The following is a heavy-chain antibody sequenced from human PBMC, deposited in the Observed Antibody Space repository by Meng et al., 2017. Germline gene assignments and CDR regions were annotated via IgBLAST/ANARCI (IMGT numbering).Heavy chain of an antibody. CDR1: GFPFCSYA. V-gene: IGHV3-30*01. D-gene: IGHD6-19*01. Sequence: QVCLVVSGGVLFQPVRSLVLSCAASGFPFCSYAMPCVRQAPVNWLECVAVISYDGSNKYYADSVKGRFTISRDNSKNTLYLQMNSLRAEDTAVYYCARGRAALQWLADWGQGTLVTVSS. CDR2: ISYDGSNK. CDR3: ARGRAALQWLAD. J-gene: IGHJ4*02.